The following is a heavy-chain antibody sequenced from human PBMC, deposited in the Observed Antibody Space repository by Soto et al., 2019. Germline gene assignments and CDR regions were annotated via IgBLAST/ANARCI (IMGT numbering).Heavy chain of an antibody. CDR1: GFTFSSYA. D-gene: IGHD3-10*01. V-gene: IGHV3-23*01. CDR2: ISGGGGTT. Sequence: EVQLLDSGGGLVQPGGSLRLSCAASGFTFSSYAMGWVRQAPEKELEWVSAISGGGGTTYYADSVKGRFTISRDNSKNTLYLQMNSLRAEDTAVYYCAKDLLVFGLTNTYSHAIFGDYWGQGTLVTVSS. J-gene: IGHJ4*02. CDR3: AKDLLVFGLTNTYSHAIFGDY.